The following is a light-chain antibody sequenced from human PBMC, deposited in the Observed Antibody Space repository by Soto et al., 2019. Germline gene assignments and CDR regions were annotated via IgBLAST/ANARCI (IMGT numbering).Light chain of an antibody. Sequence: EIVLTQSPATLSLSPGGRATLSCRASESVTKNYLAWFQQKAGKAPRLLMYRASSRATGIPDRFSGSGSGTDFTLTINSLQPEDFETYYCQQAYDIPRTFGQGTKVDIK. CDR1: ESVTKNY. J-gene: IGKJ1*01. V-gene: IGKV3D-20*02. CDR2: RAS. CDR3: QQAYDIPRT.